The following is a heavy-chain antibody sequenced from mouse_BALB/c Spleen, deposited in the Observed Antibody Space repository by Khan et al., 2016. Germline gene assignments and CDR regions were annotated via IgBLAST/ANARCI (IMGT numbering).Heavy chain of an antibody. Sequence: VQLQQSGPELVKPGASVKVSCKASGYSFIDYNMYWVKQSHGKSLEWIGYIDPYNGGNNYNQKFKDKATLTVDKSSSTAFMHLNSLTSEDSAVYYSAKDYYGSSYVTLFAYWSQGTLVTVSA. CDR2: IDPYNGGN. D-gene: IGHD1-1*01. V-gene: IGHV1S135*01. CDR3: AKDYYGSSYVTLFAY. CDR1: GYSFIDYN. J-gene: IGHJ3*01.